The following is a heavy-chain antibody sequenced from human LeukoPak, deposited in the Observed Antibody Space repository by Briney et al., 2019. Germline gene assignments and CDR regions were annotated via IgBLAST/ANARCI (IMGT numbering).Heavy chain of an antibody. CDR2: INNDGSGT. CDR3: VRGGESTWS. D-gene: IGHD2-15*01. CDR1: GFTFSSYW. V-gene: IGHV3-74*01. Sequence: PGGSLRLSWAASGFTFSSYWMHWVRQAPGKGPVWVSRINNDGSGTTYADSVKGRFTISRDDAKNTLYLQMNSLRAEDTAVYYCVRGGESTWSWGQGTLVTVSS. J-gene: IGHJ5*02.